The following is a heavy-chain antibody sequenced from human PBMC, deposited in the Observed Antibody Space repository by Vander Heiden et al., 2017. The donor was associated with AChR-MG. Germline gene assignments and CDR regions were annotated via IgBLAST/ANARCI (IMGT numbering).Heavy chain of an antibody. Sequence: QVTLRESGPALVKPTQTLTLTCTFSGFSLSTSGMCVSWIRQPPGKALEWLALIDWDDDKYYSTSLKTRLTISKDTSKNQVVLTMTNMDPVDTATYYCARIRNYYGSPKAFDIWGQGTMVTVSS. CDR2: IDWDDDK. CDR1: GFSLSTSGMC. D-gene: IGHD3-10*01. V-gene: IGHV2-70*01. CDR3: ARIRNYYGSPKAFDI. J-gene: IGHJ3*02.